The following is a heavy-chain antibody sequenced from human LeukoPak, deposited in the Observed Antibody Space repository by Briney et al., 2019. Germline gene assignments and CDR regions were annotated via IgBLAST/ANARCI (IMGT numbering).Heavy chain of an antibody. J-gene: IGHJ6*03. V-gene: IGHV3-21*01. CDR3: ARDGTEDYGDYTAWYYLDV. CDR2: ISGTGNYI. CDR1: GFTFNTYS. D-gene: IGHD4-17*01. Sequence: GGSLRLSCAASGFTFNTYSMNWVRQAPGKGLEWVSSISGTGNYIYYAGSIKGRFTISRDNAKNLLYLQMDSLGVDDSAVYYCARDGTEDYGDYTAWYYLDVWGKGTTVTVSS.